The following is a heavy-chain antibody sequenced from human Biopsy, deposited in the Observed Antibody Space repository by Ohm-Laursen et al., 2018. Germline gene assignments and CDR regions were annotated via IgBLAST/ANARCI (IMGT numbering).Heavy chain of an antibody. CDR1: GVTFSRYG. D-gene: IGHD3-10*01. J-gene: IGHJ6*02. CDR2: ISEDGTNK. V-gene: IGHV3-30*18. Sequence: SLRLSCAASGVTFSRYGMHWVRQAPGKGLEWVASISEDGTNKYYEDSVKGRFTVSRDNSKNTLYLQMNSLRAEDTAVFYCAKDRGVARTYYYYPYGMDVWGQGTKVTVSS. CDR3: AKDRGVARTYYYYPYGMDV.